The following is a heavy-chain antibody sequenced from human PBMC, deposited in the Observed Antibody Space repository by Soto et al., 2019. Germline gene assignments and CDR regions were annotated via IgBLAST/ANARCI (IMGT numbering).Heavy chain of an antibody. CDR2: IYWGDDR. CDR1: GFSLASHGVG. Sequence: QITLKESGPTLVKPTQTLTLTCTFSGFSLASHGVGVGWSRQPPGKALEWLALIYWGDDRRYTPSLKNRLTITRDTTKNQGVLTMTNMGPVDTATYYCAIESGGWLLPVDLWGQGSLVTVSS. D-gene: IGHD6-19*01. CDR3: AIESGGWLLPVDL. V-gene: IGHV2-5*02. J-gene: IGHJ4*02.